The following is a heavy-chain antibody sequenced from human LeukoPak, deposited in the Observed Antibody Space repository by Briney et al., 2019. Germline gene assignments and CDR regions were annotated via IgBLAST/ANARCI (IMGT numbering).Heavy chain of an antibody. CDR3: ARGVTFGGIIVKTPDYYFYHYMDV. D-gene: IGHD3-16*02. Sequence: SETLSLTCGVSGGSISSFYWSWTRQPPGKGLEWIGYISDSGSTNYNPSLKSRVTISVDMSKNQFSLKLSSVTAADTAVYYCARGVTFGGIIVKTPDYYFYHYMDVWGTGTTVTVSS. CDR1: GGSISSFY. V-gene: IGHV4-59*01. J-gene: IGHJ6*03. CDR2: ISDSGST.